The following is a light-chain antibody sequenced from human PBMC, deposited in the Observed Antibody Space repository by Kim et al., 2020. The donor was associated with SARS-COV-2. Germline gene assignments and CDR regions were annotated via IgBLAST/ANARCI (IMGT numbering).Light chain of an antibody. CDR3: NSRDSRGNHCV. V-gene: IGLV3-19*01. CDR2: GKN. Sequence: SSELPQDPAVSVALGQTVRITCQGDSLRSYYASWYQQKPGQAPVLVIYGKNNRPSGIPDRFSGSSSGNTASLTITGAQAEDEADYYCNSRDSRGNHCVFG. J-gene: IGLJ3*02. CDR1: SLRSYY.